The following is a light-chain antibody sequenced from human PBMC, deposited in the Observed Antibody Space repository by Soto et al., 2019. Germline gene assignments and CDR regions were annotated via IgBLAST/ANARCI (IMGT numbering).Light chain of an antibody. J-gene: IGLJ2*01. CDR3: AAWDDSLNGGV. CDR2: YDD. Sequence: QSVLTQPPSVSEAPRQRVTISCSGSRSNIGDNAVNWYQQLPGKAPKLLIYYDDLLPSGVSDRFSGSKSGTSASLAISGLQSEDEADYYCAAWDDSLNGGVFGGGTKLTVL. CDR1: RSNIGDNA. V-gene: IGLV1-36*01.